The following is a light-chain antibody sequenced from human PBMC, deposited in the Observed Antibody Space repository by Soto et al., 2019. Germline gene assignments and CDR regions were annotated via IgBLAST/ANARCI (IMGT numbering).Light chain of an antibody. Sequence: QSVLTQPPSASETPGQRVTISCSGSSSNIGSNTVNWYQQLPGTAPKLLIYSSNQRPSGVPDRFSGSKSGTSASLAISGLQSEDEADYYCAAWDDSLNGPVFGGGTKLTVL. CDR2: SSN. V-gene: IGLV1-44*01. CDR3: AAWDDSLNGPV. J-gene: IGLJ2*01. CDR1: SSNIGSNT.